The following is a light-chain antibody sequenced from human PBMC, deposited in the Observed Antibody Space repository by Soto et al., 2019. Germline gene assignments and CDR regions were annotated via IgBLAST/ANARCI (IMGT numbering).Light chain of an antibody. CDR1: QSISSW. V-gene: IGKV1-5*03. J-gene: IGKJ1*01. CDR2: KAS. CDR3: QQYNDWPRT. Sequence: DIQMTQSPSTLSASVGDRVTITCRASQSISSWLAWYQQKPGKAPKLLIYKASTLKRVVPSRFSGSGSGTEFTLTISSLQSEDFAVYYCQQYNDWPRTFGQGTKVDIK.